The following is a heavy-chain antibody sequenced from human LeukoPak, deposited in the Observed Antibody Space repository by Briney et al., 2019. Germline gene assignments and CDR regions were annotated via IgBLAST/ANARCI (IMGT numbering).Heavy chain of an antibody. D-gene: IGHD3-10*01. CDR3: MVRGFVSFDY. CDR1: GFTVSSNY. CDR2: IYSGGST. J-gene: IGHJ4*02. V-gene: IGHV3-66*01. Sequence: GGSLRLSCAASGFTVSSNYMSWVRQAPGKGLEWVSVIYSGGSTYYADSVKGRFTISRDNSENTLYLQMNSLRAEDTAVYYCMVRGFVSFDYWGQGTLVTVSS.